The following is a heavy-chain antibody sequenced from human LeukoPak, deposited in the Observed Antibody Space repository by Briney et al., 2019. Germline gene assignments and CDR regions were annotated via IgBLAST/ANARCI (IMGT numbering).Heavy chain of an antibody. J-gene: IGHJ4*02. CDR3: ASRAGIVVVPAATGYYFDY. D-gene: IGHD2-2*01. Sequence: SETLSLTCAVCGGSFSGYYWSWLRQPPGKGLEWIGEINHSGSTNYNPSLKSRVTISVDTSKNQFSLKLSSVTAADTAVYYCASRAGIVVVPAATGYYFDYWGQGTLVTVSS. V-gene: IGHV4-34*01. CDR1: GGSFSGYY. CDR2: INHSGST.